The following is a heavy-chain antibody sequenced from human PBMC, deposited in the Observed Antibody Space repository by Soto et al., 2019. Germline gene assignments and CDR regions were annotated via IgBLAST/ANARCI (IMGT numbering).Heavy chain of an antibody. CDR1: GYTFKRYG. CDR3: AREGVAPYYYYGMDV. J-gene: IGHJ6*02. Sequence: ASVKVSCKASGYTFKRYGISWVRQAPGQGLEWMGWISTYNGDTNYAQTFQGRVTMTTDTSTSTVHMEVRSLRSDDTAVYYCAREGVAPYYYYGMDVWG. V-gene: IGHV1-18*01. D-gene: IGHD5-12*01. CDR2: ISTYNGDT.